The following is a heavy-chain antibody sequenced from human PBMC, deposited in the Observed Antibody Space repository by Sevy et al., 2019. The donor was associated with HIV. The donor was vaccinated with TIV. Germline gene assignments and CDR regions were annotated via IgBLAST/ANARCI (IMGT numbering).Heavy chain of an antibody. CDR1: GFTVSGNY. CDR2: IFSGGNT. V-gene: IGHV3-66*01. J-gene: IGHJ2*01. Sequence: GGSLRLSCAASGFTVSGNYMSWVRQAPGKGLEWVSGIFSGGNTHFADSVKGRFTISRDNSKNTVSLQMNSLSAEDTAVDYCARAVEDYSDSSAWDWYFDLWGRGTLVTVSS. D-gene: IGHD3-22*01. CDR3: ARAVEDYSDSSAWDWYFDL.